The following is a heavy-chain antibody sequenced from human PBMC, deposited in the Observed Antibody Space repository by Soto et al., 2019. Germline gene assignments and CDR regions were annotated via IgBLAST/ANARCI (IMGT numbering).Heavy chain of an antibody. D-gene: IGHD2-15*01. CDR3: ARAVVVAATDFDY. J-gene: IGHJ4*02. V-gene: IGHV3-30-3*01. CDR1: GFTFSTYA. Sequence: QVQLVESGGGVVQPGRSLRLSCAASGFTFSTYAMHWVRQAPGKGLEWVSVISYDGSNKYYADSVQGRFTISRDNSKNTLYLQMNSLRAEDTAVYYCARAVVVAATDFDYWGQGTLVTVSS. CDR2: ISYDGSNK.